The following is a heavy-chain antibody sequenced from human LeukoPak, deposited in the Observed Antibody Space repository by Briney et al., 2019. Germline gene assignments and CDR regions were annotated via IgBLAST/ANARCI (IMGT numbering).Heavy chain of an antibody. J-gene: IGHJ4*02. CDR3: AIGCTSTSCYDNGRRFDY. D-gene: IGHD2-2*01. V-gene: IGHV1-2*02. CDR1: GYTFTSYY. CDR2: INPNSGGT. Sequence: ASVKVSCKASGYTFTSYYMHWVRQAPGQGLEWMGIINPNSGGTNYAQKFQGRVTMTRDTSISTANMELSRLRSDDTAVYYCAIGCTSTSCYDNGRRFDYWGQGTLVTVSS.